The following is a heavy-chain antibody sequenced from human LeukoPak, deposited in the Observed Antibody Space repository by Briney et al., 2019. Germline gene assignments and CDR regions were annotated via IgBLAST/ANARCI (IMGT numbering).Heavy chain of an antibody. Sequence: GGSLRLSCAASGFTFSTYSMNWVRQAPGKGLEWVSSISAGSRYIYYADSVKGRFTISRDNAKNPLYIQMNSLRVEDTAVYYCARDIAAGEPRYFDYWGQGTLVAVSS. CDR1: GFTFSTYS. J-gene: IGHJ4*02. CDR2: ISAGSRYI. V-gene: IGHV3-21*01. CDR3: ARDIAAGEPRYFDY. D-gene: IGHD6-13*01.